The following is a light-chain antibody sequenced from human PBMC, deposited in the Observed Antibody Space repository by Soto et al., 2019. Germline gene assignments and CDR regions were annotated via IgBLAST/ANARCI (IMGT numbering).Light chain of an antibody. V-gene: IGKV2-24*01. J-gene: IGKJ2*01. CDR1: QSLVHNDGNTY. Sequence: LLLTQTPLPSPVTVGEPASISCKSNQSLVHNDGNTYLSWLHRRPGQPPRVLIYKVFIRFSGVPDRFSGSGAGTDFTLEISRVQAEDVGVYYCMQAAQPFHTFGQGTNLEIK. CDR3: MQAAQPFHT. CDR2: KVF.